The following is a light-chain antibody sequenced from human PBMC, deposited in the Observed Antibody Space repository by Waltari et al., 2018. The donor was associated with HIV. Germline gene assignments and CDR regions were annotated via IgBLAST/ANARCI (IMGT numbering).Light chain of an antibody. J-gene: IGLJ2*01. CDR1: SGHSSYA. Sequence: QLVVTQSPSASASLGASVKLTCTLSSGHSSYAIAWHQQRPQKGPRYLMKLNIDGSHIKGDGIPDRFSGSSSGAERYLTISSLQSEDEADYYCQTWATGIVVFGGGTKLTVL. CDR3: QTWATGIVV. CDR2: LNIDGSH. V-gene: IGLV4-69*01.